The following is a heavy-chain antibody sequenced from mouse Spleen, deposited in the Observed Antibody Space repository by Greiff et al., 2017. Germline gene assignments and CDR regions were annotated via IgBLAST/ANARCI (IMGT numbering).Heavy chain of an antibody. J-gene: IGHJ2*01. CDR1: GYTFTGYW. D-gene: IGHD1-1*01. Sequence: QVQLQQSGAELMKPGASVKLSCKATGYTFTGYWIEWVKQRPGHGLEWIGEILPGSGSTNYNEKFKSKATLTVDTSSSTAYMQLSSLTSEDSAVYYCARGGSYGSSLFDYWGQGTTLTVSS. CDR2: ILPGSGST. V-gene: IGHV1-9*01. CDR3: ARGGSYGSSLFDY.